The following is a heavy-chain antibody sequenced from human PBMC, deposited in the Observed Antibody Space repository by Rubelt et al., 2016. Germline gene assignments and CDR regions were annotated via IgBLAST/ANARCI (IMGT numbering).Heavy chain of an antibody. V-gene: IGHV3-33*01. CDR3: ARDFQWGYSSPGDAFDI. CDR1: GFTFSSYG. J-gene: IGHJ3*02. CDR2: IWYDGSNK. Sequence: QVQLVESGGGVVQPGRSLRLSCAASGFTFSSYGMHWVRQAPGKGLEWVAVIWYDGSNKYYADSVKRRFTISRDNSKNTLYLQMNSLRAEDTAVYYCARDFQWGYSSPGDAFDIWGQGTMVTVSS. D-gene: IGHD6-13*01.